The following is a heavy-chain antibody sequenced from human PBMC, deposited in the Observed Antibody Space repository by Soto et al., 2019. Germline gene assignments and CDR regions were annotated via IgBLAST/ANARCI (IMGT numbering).Heavy chain of an antibody. CDR2: ISSSSSYI. D-gene: IGHD6-13*01. CDR3: ARAPPGYSSSWHADY. CDR1: GFTFSSYS. Sequence: EVQLVESGGGLVKPGGSLRLSCAASGFTFSSYSMNWVRQAPGTGLEWVSSISSSSSYIYYADSVKGRFTISRDNAKNSLYLQMNSLRAEDTAVYYCARAPPGYSSSWHADYWGQGTLVTVSS. V-gene: IGHV3-21*01. J-gene: IGHJ4*02.